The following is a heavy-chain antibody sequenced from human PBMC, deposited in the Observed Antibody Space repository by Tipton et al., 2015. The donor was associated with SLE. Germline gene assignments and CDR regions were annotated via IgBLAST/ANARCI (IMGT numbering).Heavy chain of an antibody. CDR2: ISYDGSNK. J-gene: IGHJ3*02. CDR1: GFSFSSYW. D-gene: IGHD2-2*01. Sequence: QLVQSGGGVVQPGRSLRLSCAASGFSFSSYWMSWVRQAPGKGLEWVAVISYDGSNKYYADSVKGRFTISRDNSKNTLYLQMNSLRAKDTAVYYCAKAVEMPAAMLNHDAFDIWGQGTMVTVSS. CDR3: AKAVEMPAAMLNHDAFDI. V-gene: IGHV3-30*18.